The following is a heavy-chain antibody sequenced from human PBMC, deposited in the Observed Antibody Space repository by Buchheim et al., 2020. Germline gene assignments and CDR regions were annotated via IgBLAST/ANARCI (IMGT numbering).Heavy chain of an antibody. Sequence: QVQLQESGPGLVKPSQTLSLTCTVSGGSISSGDYYWSWIRQPPGKGLEWIGYIYYSGSTYYNPSLKSRVTLSVDTSKNQFSLKLSSVTAADTAVYYCARDRGRYCSGGSCWSGYYYGMDVWGQGTT. V-gene: IGHV4-30-4*01. CDR2: IYYSGST. CDR1: GGSISSGDYY. CDR3: ARDRGRYCSGGSCWSGYYYGMDV. J-gene: IGHJ6*02. D-gene: IGHD2-15*01.